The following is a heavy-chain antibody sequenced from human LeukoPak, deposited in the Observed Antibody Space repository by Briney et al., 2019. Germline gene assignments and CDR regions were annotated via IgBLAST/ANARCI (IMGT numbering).Heavy chain of an antibody. D-gene: IGHD1-26*01. CDR2: ISYDGSNK. CDR1: GFTFSGYP. V-gene: IGHV3-30-3*02. Sequence: GGSLRLSCAASGFTFSGYPIHWVRQAPGKGLEWVAVISYDGSNKYYADSVKGRFTISRDNSKNTLYLQMNSLSAEDTAVYYCGKNRYSGSLSPFDIWGQGTMVTVSS. J-gene: IGHJ3*02. CDR3: GKNRYSGSLSPFDI.